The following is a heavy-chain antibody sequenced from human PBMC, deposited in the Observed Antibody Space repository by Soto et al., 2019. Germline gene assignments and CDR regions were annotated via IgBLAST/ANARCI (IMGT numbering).Heavy chain of an antibody. D-gene: IGHD2-2*01. V-gene: IGHV1-18*01. CDR2: ISAYNGNT. CDR3: AREGYCISTSCRHYDYYGMDV. Sequence: QVQLVQSGAEVKKPGASVKVSCKASGYTFTNYGISWVRQAPGQGLEWMGWISAYNGNTNYAQKFQGRVTMTTDTSTSTAYMELRSLRSDDTAVYYCAREGYCISTSCRHYDYYGMDVWCQGTTVTVSS. J-gene: IGHJ6*02. CDR1: GYTFTNYG.